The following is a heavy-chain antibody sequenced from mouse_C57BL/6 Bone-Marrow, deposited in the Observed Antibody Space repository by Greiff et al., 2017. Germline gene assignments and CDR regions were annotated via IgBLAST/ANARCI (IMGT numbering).Heavy chain of an antibody. Sequence: VQGVESGPELVKPGASVTISCKASGYSFTGYYMHWVKQSHGNILDWIGYIYPYNGVSSYNQKFKGKATLTVDKSSSTADMELRSLTSEDSAVYYCAREETTVAPYDMDYWGQGTTLTVSS. V-gene: IGHV1-31*01. CDR3: AREETTVAPYDMDY. CDR1: GYSFTGYY. J-gene: IGHJ4*01. D-gene: IGHD1-1*01. CDR2: IYPYNGVS.